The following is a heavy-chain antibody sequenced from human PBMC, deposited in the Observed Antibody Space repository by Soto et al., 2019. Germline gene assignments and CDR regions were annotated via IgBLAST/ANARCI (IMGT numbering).Heavy chain of an antibody. Sequence: QLQLQESGPGLVKPSETLSLTCTVSGGSISSSRHYWAWIRQPPGKGLEWIGSVFYSGRTYYNPSLKRRVTISVDTSKNQFSLNVSSVSAADTALYYWARLSFGYDMDVWGQGTTVTVSS. CDR2: VFYSGRT. J-gene: IGHJ6*02. CDR3: ARLSFGYDMDV. V-gene: IGHV4-39*01. CDR1: GGSISSSRHY. D-gene: IGHD3-16*01.